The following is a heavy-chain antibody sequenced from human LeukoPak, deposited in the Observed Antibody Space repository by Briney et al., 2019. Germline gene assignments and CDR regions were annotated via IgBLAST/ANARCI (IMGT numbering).Heavy chain of an antibody. CDR1: GGSFSGYY. CDR2: INHSGST. Sequence: PSETLSLTCAVYGGSFSGYYWSWIRQPPGKGLEWIGEINHSGSTNYNPSLKSRVTISVDTSKNQFSLKLSSVTAADTAVYYCARTDMVRGVIGFDYWGQGTLVTVSS. CDR3: ARTDMVRGVIGFDY. V-gene: IGHV4-34*01. J-gene: IGHJ4*02. D-gene: IGHD3-10*01.